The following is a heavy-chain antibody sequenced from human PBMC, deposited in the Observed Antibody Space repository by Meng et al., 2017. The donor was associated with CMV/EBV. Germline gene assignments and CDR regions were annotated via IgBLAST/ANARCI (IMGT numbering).Heavy chain of an antibody. CDR2: ISDYKVNT. Sequence: QGQRGQSGAEVKQPGGSVKVTGQASGYTFTSYGIIWVLQAPGQGLELMGWISDYKVNTNYAQKLKGRVTMTKDTSTSTAYMELRSLRSDDTAVYYCARDPLFGGGGRFDLWGRGTLVTVSS. D-gene: IGHD3-10*01. CDR3: ARDPLFGGGGRFDL. V-gene: IGHV1-18*04. CDR1: GYTFTSYG. J-gene: IGHJ2*01.